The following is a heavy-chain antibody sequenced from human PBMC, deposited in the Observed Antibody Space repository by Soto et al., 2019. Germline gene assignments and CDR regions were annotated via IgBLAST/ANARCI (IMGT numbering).Heavy chain of an antibody. D-gene: IGHD2-15*01. CDR3: ARGRYCSGGTCYGMDV. CDR2: INTYNGNT. Sequence: ASVKVSCKASGYTFSNYGISWVRQAPGQGLEWMGWINTYNGNTNYAQKVQGRVTITRDTSASTAYMELSSLRSEDTAVYYCARGRYCSGGTCYGMDVWGQGTTVTVSS. V-gene: IGHV1-18*01. CDR1: GYTFSNYG. J-gene: IGHJ6*02.